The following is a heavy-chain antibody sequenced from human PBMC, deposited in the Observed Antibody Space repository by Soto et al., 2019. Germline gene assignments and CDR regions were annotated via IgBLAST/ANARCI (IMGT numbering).Heavy chain of an antibody. D-gene: IGHD2-15*01. CDR3: AREVVVAATSSYYYCYVMAV. J-gene: IGHJ6*02. Sequence: GESLKISCKGSGYSFTSYWIGWVRQMPGKGLEWMGIIYPGDSDTRYSPSFQGQVTISADKSISTAYLQWSSLKASDTAMYYCAREVVVAATSSYYYCYVMAVWGQGTTVTVSS. V-gene: IGHV5-51*01. CDR1: GYSFTSYW. CDR2: IYPGDSDT.